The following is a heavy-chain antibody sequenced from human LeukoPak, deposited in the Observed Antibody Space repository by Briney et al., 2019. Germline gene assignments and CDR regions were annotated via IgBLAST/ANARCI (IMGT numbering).Heavy chain of an antibody. CDR2: IYYSGST. Sequence: SETLSLTCTVSGGSISSGDYYWSWIRQPPGKGLEWIGYIYYSGSTYYNPSLKSRVTISVDRSKNQFSLKLSSVTAADTAVYYCARDPGGSPGWFDPWGQGTLVTVSS. CDR1: GGSISSGDYY. CDR3: ARDPGGSPGWFDP. V-gene: IGHV4-30-4*01. J-gene: IGHJ5*02.